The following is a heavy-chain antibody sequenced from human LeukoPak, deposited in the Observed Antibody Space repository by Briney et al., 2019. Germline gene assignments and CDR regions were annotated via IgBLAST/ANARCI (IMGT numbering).Heavy chain of an antibody. V-gene: IGHV3-43*02. J-gene: IGHJ4*02. CDR1: GLPIADFA. Sequence: GGSLRLSCVASGLPIADFAMHWVRQAPGKGLEWVSLISGDGVSTFYADSVKGRFSISRDNSKNSLYLEMNSLRTEDAATYYCAKESGKFDYWGQGTLVAVSS. CDR3: AKESGKFDY. CDR2: ISGDGVST.